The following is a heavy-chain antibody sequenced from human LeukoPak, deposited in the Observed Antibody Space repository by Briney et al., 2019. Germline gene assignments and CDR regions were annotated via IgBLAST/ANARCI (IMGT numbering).Heavy chain of an antibody. CDR3: ARVRTTVTTGFDY. Sequence: GESLKISCKGSGYSFTSYWIGWVRQAPGQGLEWMGWINPNSGGTNYAQKFQGRVTMTRDTSISTAYMELSRLRSDDTAVYYCARVRTTVTTGFDYWGQGTLVTVSS. CDR2: INPNSGGT. J-gene: IGHJ4*02. D-gene: IGHD4-17*01. V-gene: IGHV1-2*02. CDR1: GYSFTSYW.